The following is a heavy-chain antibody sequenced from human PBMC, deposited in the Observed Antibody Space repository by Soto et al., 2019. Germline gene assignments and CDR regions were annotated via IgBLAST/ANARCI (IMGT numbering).Heavy chain of an antibody. V-gene: IGHV3-30-3*01. Sequence: GGSLRLSCAASGFTFSSYAMHWVRQAPGKXLEWVAVISYDGSNKYYADSVKGRFTISRDNSKNTLYLQMNSLRAEDTAVYYCARDGAYSSSWYSGAGWFDPWGQGTLVTVSS. CDR2: ISYDGSNK. CDR1: GFTFSSYA. D-gene: IGHD6-13*01. CDR3: ARDGAYSSSWYSGAGWFDP. J-gene: IGHJ5*02.